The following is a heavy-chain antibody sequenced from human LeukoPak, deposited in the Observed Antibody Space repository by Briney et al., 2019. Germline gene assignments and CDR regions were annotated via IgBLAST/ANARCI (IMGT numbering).Heavy chain of an antibody. CDR3: ARDQHGSGSYSAFVNWFVP. V-gene: IGHV4-4*07. CDR1: GDSITNYF. Sequence: SETLSLTCGVSGDSITNYFWSWIRQPARGGLEWIGRIDGNGGTNYNPSLWGRVTMSVDTSKNQFSLRVTSVTAADTAVYYCARDQHGSGSYSAFVNWFVPWGRGTLVTVSS. CDR2: IDGNGGT. J-gene: IGHJ5*02. D-gene: IGHD3-10*01.